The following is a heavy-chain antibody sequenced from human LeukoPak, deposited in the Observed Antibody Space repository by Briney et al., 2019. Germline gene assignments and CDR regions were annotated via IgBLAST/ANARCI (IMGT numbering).Heavy chain of an antibody. Sequence: PGGSLRLSCAASGFTFDDYAMHWVRQAPGKGLEGVSGISWNSGSIGYADSVKGRFTISRDNAKNSLYMQMNSVRAEDTALYYSAKGAPAYYDFWSGYYRGGDWFDTWGQGTLVTVSS. CDR3: AKGAPAYYDFWSGYYRGGDWFDT. D-gene: IGHD3-3*01. V-gene: IGHV3-9*01. CDR2: ISWNSGSI. CDR1: GFTFDDYA. J-gene: IGHJ5*02.